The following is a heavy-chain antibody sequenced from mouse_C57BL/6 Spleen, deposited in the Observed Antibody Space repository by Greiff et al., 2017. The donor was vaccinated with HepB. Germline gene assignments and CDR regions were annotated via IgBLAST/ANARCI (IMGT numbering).Heavy chain of an antibody. CDR1: GYNFTSYW. D-gene: IGHD1-1*01. Sequence: QVQLQQPGAELVKPGASVKLSCTASGYNFTSYWMQWVKQRPGQGLEWIGEIDPSDGYTNYNQKFKGKATLTVDTSSSTAYMQLSSLTSEDSAVYYCANYGSSYGWFAYWGQGTLVTVSA. V-gene: IGHV1-50*01. CDR2: IDPSDGYT. J-gene: IGHJ3*01. CDR3: ANYGSSYGWFAY.